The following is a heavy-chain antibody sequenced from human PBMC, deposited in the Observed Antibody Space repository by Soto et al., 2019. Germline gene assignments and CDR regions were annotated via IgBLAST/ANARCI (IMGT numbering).Heavy chain of an antibody. J-gene: IGHJ6*02. CDR3: ARGAVVVPAATTQYYYYYGMDV. CDR1: GYSFTSCW. V-gene: IGHV5-51*01. Sequence: PGESLKISCKGSGYSFTSCWIGWARQMPGKGLEWMGIIYPGDSDTRYSPSFQGQVTISADKSISTAYLQWSSLKASDTAMYYCARGAVVVPAATTQYYYYYGMDVWGQGTTVTVSS. CDR2: IYPGDSDT. D-gene: IGHD2-2*01.